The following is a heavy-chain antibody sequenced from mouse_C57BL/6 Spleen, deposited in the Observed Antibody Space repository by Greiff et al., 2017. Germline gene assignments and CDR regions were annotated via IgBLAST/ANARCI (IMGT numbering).Heavy chain of an antibody. CDR1: GFTFSDYG. J-gene: IGHJ4*01. Sequence: EVKVEESGGGLVKPGGSLKLSCAASGFTFSDYGMHWVRQAPEKGLEWVAYISSCSSTISYADTVKGRFTISRDNAKNTLFLQMTSLRSEDSAMYYCARPRYYAMDYWGQGTSVTVSS. CDR2: ISSCSSTI. CDR3: ARPRYYAMDY. V-gene: IGHV5-17*01.